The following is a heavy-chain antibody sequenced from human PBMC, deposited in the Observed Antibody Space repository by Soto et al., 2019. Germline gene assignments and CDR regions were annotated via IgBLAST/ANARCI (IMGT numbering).Heavy chain of an antibody. CDR3: ARDPGFGFGYSYAFAMDV. V-gene: IGHV1-18*01. CDR2: ISGYNGNT. CDR1: GYTFSNYG. J-gene: IGHJ6*02. Sequence: SVKVCGKASGYTFSNYGISWVRQGPGQGLEWMGWISGYNGNTHYEEKVQDRIKMTTDTSTSTTYLELRSLRSDDTAVYFCARDPGFGFGYSYAFAMDVWGQGTTVTVSS. D-gene: IGHD5-18*01.